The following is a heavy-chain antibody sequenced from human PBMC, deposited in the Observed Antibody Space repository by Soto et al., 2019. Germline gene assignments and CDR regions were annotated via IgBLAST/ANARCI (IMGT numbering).Heavy chain of an antibody. CDR3: ARDSGDYATFGFDY. V-gene: IGHV1-2*02. CDR2: INPNSGGT. D-gene: IGHD4-17*01. J-gene: IGHJ4*02. CDR1: GYTLTGYY. Sequence: ASVKVSCKTSGYTLTGYYMHWVRQAPGQGLEWMGWINPNSGGTNYAQEFQGRVTMTRDTSISTAYMELSRLRSDDTAVYYCARDSGDYATFGFDYWGQGTLVTVSS.